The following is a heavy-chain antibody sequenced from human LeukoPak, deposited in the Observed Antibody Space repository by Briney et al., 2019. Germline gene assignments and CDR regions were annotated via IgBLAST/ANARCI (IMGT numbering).Heavy chain of an antibody. D-gene: IGHD4-23*01. CDR2: IKQDGSEK. V-gene: IGHV3-7*01. CDR3: ATDPVSS. J-gene: IGHJ4*02. CDR1: GFTFSSYW. Sequence: GGSLRLSCAASGFTFSSYWMTWVRQAPGKGLEWVANIKQDGSEKYYVDPVKGRFTISSDNAKNSLYLQMNSLRAEDTAMYYCATDPVSSWGQGTLVTVSS.